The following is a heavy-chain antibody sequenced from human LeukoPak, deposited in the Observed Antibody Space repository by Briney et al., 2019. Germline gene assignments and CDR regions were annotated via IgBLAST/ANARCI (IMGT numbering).Heavy chain of an antibody. CDR3: ARGRTDYDFWSGYLFDY. Sequence: GGSLRLSCAASGFTFSTYSMNWVRQAPGKGLEWVSSSSSNSSSKYYADSVKGRFTIPRDNAKNSLDLQMNSLGAEDTAVYYCARGRTDYDFWSGYLFDYWGQGTLVTVSS. D-gene: IGHD3-3*01. J-gene: IGHJ4*02. CDR1: GFTFSTYS. V-gene: IGHV3-21*01. CDR2: SSSNSSSK.